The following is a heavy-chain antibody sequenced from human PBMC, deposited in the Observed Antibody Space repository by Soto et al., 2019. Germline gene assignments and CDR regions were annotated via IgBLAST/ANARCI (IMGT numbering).Heavy chain of an antibody. CDR3: ARDRGHRSIGTPDAFDI. CDR1: GFTFSSYW. J-gene: IGHJ3*02. V-gene: IGHV3-74*01. Sequence: GSLRLSCAASGFTFSSYWMHWVRQAPGKGLVWVSRINSDGSSTSYADSVKGRFTISRDNAKNTLYLQMNSLRAEDTAVYYCARDRGHRSIGTPDAFDIWGQGTMVTVSS. CDR2: INSDGSST. D-gene: IGHD3-10*01.